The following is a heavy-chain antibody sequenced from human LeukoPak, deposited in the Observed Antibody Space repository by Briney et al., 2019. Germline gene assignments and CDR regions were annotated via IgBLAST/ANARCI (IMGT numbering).Heavy chain of an antibody. D-gene: IGHD1-26*01. J-gene: IGHJ4*02. Sequence: SETLSLTCTVSGGSISSSSYYWGWIRQPPGKGLEWIGSIYYSGSTYYNPSLKSRVTISVDTSKNQFSLKLSSVTAADTAVYYCARDVVGATTFDYWGQGTLVTVSS. CDR1: GGSISSSSYY. CDR3: ARDVVGATTFDY. CDR2: IYYSGST. V-gene: IGHV4-39*07.